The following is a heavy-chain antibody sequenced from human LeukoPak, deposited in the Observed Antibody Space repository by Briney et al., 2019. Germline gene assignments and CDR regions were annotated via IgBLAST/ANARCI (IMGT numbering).Heavy chain of an antibody. J-gene: IGHJ4*02. CDR3: ARAKIHGGNSVAVDFDY. Sequence: PSETLSLTCTVSGGSISSGDYYWSWIRQPPGKGLEWIGYIYYGGSTYYNPSLKSRVTISVDTSKNQFSLKLSSVTAADTAVYYCARAKIHGGNSVAVDFDYWGQGTLVTVSS. D-gene: IGHD4-23*01. V-gene: IGHV4-30-4*01. CDR2: IYYGGST. CDR1: GGSISSGDYY.